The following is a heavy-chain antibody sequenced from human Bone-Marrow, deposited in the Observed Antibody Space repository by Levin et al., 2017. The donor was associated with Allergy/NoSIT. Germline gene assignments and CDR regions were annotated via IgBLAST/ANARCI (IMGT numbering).Heavy chain of an antibody. Sequence: KPGGSLRLSCTASGFTFGDYAMSWFRQAPGKGLEWVGFIRSKAYGGTTEYAASVKGRFTISRDDSKSIAYLQMNSLKTEDTAVYYCTRGTYYYDSSGYWNWFDPWGQGTLVTVSS. CDR1: GFTFGDYA. CDR2: IRSKAYGGTT. J-gene: IGHJ5*02. V-gene: IGHV3-49*05. D-gene: IGHD3-22*01. CDR3: TRGTYYYDSSGYWNWFDP.